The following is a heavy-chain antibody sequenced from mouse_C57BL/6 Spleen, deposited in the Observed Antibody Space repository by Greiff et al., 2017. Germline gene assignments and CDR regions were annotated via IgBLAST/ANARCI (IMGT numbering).Heavy chain of an antibody. D-gene: IGHD2-3*01. CDR2: IYPGDGDT. J-gene: IGHJ2*01. CDR1: GYAFSSSW. V-gene: IGHV1-82*01. CDR3: ARLGYYDFDY. Sequence: QVQLQQSGPELVKPGASVKISCKASGYAFSSSWMNWVKQRPGKGLEWIGRIYPGDGDTNYNGKFKGKATLTADKSSSTAYMQLSSLTSEDSAVYFCARLGYYDFDYWGQGTTLTVSS.